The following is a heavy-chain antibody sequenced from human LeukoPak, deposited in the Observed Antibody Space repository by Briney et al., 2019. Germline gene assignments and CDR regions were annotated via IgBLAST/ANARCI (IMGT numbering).Heavy chain of an antibody. Sequence: SQTLSLTCTVSGGSISSGSYYWRWLRQPPGMGLEWIGRIYTSGSTNYNPSLKSRVTISVDTSKNQFSLKLSSVTAADTAVYYCARVYYDSSGDSAFDIWGQGTMVTVSS. CDR2: IYTSGST. V-gene: IGHV4-61*02. J-gene: IGHJ3*02. CDR3: ARVYYDSSGDSAFDI. CDR1: GGSISSGSYY. D-gene: IGHD3-22*01.